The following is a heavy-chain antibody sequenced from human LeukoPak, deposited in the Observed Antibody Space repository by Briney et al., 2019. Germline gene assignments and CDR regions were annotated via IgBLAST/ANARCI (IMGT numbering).Heavy chain of an antibody. Sequence: GGSLRLSCAASGFTFSSYWMSWVRQAPGKGLEWVANIEQDGSEKYYVDSVKGRFTISRDNAKNSLYLQMNSLRAEDTAVYYCARDRGDGYSSSWGDYWGQGTLVTVSS. J-gene: IGHJ4*02. D-gene: IGHD6-13*01. CDR1: GFTFSSYW. V-gene: IGHV3-7*01. CDR2: IEQDGSEK. CDR3: ARDRGDGYSSSWGDY.